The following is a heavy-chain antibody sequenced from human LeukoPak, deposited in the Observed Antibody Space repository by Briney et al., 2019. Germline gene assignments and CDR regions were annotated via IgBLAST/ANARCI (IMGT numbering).Heavy chain of an antibody. V-gene: IGHV7-4-1*02. J-gene: IGHJ5*02. CDR1: GYTFTSYA. D-gene: IGHD3-10*01. Sequence: GASVKVSCKASGYTFTSYAMNWVRQAPGQGLEWMGWINTNTGNPTYAQGFTGRFVFSLDTSVSTAYLQISSLKAEDTAVYYCARISYRILWFGDHYQNWFDPWGQGTLVTVSS. CDR3: ARISYRILWFGDHYQNWFDP. CDR2: INTNTGNP.